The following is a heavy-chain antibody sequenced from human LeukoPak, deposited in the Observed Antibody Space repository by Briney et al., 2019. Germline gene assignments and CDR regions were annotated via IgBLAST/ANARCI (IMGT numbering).Heavy chain of an antibody. CDR2: INPNGGGT. V-gene: IGHV1-2*02. Sequence: ASVKVSCKASGYTFTGYYMHWMRQAPGQGLEWMGWINPNGGGTNYAQNFQGRVTMTRDTSISTAYMELSRLRSDDTAVYYCARDISPRVGGAPDYWGQGTLVTVSS. CDR1: GYTFTGYY. CDR3: ARDISPRVGGAPDY. J-gene: IGHJ4*02. D-gene: IGHD2-2*01.